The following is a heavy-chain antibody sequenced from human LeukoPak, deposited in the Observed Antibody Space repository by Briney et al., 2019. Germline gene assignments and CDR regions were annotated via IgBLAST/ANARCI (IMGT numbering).Heavy chain of an antibody. CDR1: GGTFSSYA. V-gene: IGHV1-69*04. D-gene: IGHD6-6*01. Sequence: ASVKVSCKASGGTFSSYAISWVRQAPGQGLEWMGRIIPILGIANYARKFQGRVTITADKSTSTAYMELSSLRSEDTAVYYCARGPFGGSSYPLDYWGQGTLVTVSS. CDR3: ARGPFGGSSYPLDY. J-gene: IGHJ4*02. CDR2: IIPILGIA.